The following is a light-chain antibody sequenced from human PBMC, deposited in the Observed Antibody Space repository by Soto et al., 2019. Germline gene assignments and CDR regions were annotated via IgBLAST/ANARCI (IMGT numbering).Light chain of an antibody. Sequence: EIVLTQSPGTLSFSPGARATLSCRASQSVSSSYLAWYQQKPGQAPRLLIYDASNRATGIPARFSGSGSGTDFTLTISRLEPEDFAVYYCQQFGSSVTFGQGTRLEIK. J-gene: IGKJ5*01. V-gene: IGKV3-20*01. CDR1: QSVSSSY. CDR2: DAS. CDR3: QQFGSSVT.